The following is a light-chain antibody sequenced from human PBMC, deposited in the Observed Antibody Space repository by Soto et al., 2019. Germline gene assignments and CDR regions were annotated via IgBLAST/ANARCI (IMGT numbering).Light chain of an antibody. CDR3: QQYDTYWT. CDR1: QSISTW. V-gene: IGKV1-5*03. J-gene: IGKJ1*01. Sequence: DIQMTQSPSTLSASVGDRVTITCRASQSISTWLAWYQQKPGKAPNLLIYKASSLKSGVPLRFSGSGSGTEFTLTINSLQPDDFATYYCQQYDTYWTFGQGTKVDI. CDR2: KAS.